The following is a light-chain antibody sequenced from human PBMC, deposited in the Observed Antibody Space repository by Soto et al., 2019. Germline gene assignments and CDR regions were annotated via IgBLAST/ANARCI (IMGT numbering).Light chain of an antibody. CDR1: QSISNW. Sequence: IQMTQSPSTLPASVGDRVTMTCRASQSISNWLAWYQQKPGRAPKLLIYDASSLQGGVPSRFSGSGSGTDFTLTISSLQPEDFATYYCLQDYDYLWTFGQGTKVDIK. V-gene: IGKV1-6*01. J-gene: IGKJ1*01. CDR2: DAS. CDR3: LQDYDYLWT.